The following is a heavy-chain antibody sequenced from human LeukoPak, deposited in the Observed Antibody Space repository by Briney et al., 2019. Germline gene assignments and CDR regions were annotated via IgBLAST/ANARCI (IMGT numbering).Heavy chain of an antibody. J-gene: IGHJ3*02. D-gene: IGHD3-22*01. CDR1: GVSVSSSY. V-gene: IGHV4-59*02. CDR3: VRGNYDSRGYSNAFDI. Sequence: PSETLSLTCTVSGVSVSSSYWSWIRQPPGKRQEWIGYIYYSGSTNSNPSLKSRVTISADTSKNQFSLKLNSVTAADTAVYYCVRGNYDSRGYSNAFDIWGQGAMVTVSS. CDR2: IYYSGST.